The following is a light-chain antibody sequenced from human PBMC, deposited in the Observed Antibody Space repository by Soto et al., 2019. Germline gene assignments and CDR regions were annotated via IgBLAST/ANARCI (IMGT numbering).Light chain of an antibody. CDR2: GAS. V-gene: IGKV3-20*01. Sequence: EIVLTQSPDTLSLPPGERASLSCRASQSVSSSDLAWYQHKPGQAPRLLIFGASHRASGVPDKFSGSGSGTDFNLTISRLEPEDFAVYYCQHLLASPPTITFGGGTKVEIK. CDR1: QSVSSSD. CDR3: QHLLASPPTIT. J-gene: IGKJ4*01.